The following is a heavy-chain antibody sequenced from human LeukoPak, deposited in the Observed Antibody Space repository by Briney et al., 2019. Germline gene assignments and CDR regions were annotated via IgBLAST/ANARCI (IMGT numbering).Heavy chain of an antibody. V-gene: IGHV4-59*01. D-gene: IGHD4-17*01. Sequence: SETLSLTCTVSGGSISSYYWSWIRQPPGKGLEWIEYIYYSGSTNYNPSLKSRVTISVDTSKNHFSLKLSSVTAADTAVYYCARGDGDYGWFDPWGQGTLVTVSS. CDR1: GGSISSYY. J-gene: IGHJ5*02. CDR3: ARGDGDYGWFDP. CDR2: IYYSGST.